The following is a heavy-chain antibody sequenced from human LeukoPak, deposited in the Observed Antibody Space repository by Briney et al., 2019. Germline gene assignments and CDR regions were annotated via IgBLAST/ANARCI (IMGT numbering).Heavy chain of an antibody. D-gene: IGHD3-10*01. CDR2: INHSGST. V-gene: IGHV4-34*01. CDR1: GGSFSGYY. Sequence: SETLSLTCAVYGGSFSGYYWSWIRQPPGKGLEWIGEINHSGSTNHNPSLKSRVTISVDTSKNQFSLKLSSVTAADTAVYYCARVGLPYYYGSGSYSPASNAFDIWGQGTMVTVSS. CDR3: ARVGLPYYYGSGSYSPASNAFDI. J-gene: IGHJ3*02.